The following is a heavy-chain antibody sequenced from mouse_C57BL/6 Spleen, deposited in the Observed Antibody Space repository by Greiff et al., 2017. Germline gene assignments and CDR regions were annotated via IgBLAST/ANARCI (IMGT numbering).Heavy chain of an antibody. CDR3: ARRNWDYFDY. V-gene: IGHV5-17*01. Sequence: DVKLVESGGGLVKPGGSLKLSCAASGFTFSDYGMHWVRQAPEKGLEWVAYISSGSSTIYYADTVKGRFTISRDNAKNHLFLQMTSLRSEDTALYYCARRNWDYFDYWGQGTTLTVSS. CDR1: GFTFSDYG. D-gene: IGHD4-1*01. J-gene: IGHJ2*01. CDR2: ISSGSSTI.